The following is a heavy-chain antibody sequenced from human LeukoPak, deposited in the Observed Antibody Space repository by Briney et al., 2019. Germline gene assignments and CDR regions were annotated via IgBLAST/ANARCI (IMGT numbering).Heavy chain of an antibody. CDR1: GFTFSSYW. D-gene: IGHD1-26*01. J-gene: IGHJ3*02. Sequence: EGSLRLSCAASGFTFSSYWMSWVRQAPGKGLEWVANIKQDGSEKYYVDSVKGRFTISRDNAKNSLYLQMNSLRAEDTAVYHCARQETSSYNGAFDIWGQGTMVTVSS. CDR3: ARQETSSYNGAFDI. V-gene: IGHV3-7*01. CDR2: IKQDGSEK.